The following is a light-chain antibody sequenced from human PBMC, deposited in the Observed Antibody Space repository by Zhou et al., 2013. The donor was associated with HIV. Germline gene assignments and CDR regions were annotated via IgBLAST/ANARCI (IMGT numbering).Light chain of an antibody. CDR3: QQYYGTSSPPT. Sequence: DIQMTQSPSSLSASVGDRVTISCRASRGVGNYLAWYQHKPGKAPKLLLYAASRLEIGVPSRFSGSVSGTDYTLTISSLQPEDFATYYCQQYYGTSSPPTFGPGTKVDLK. CDR2: AAS. V-gene: IGKV1-NL1*01. CDR1: RGVGNY. J-gene: IGKJ3*01.